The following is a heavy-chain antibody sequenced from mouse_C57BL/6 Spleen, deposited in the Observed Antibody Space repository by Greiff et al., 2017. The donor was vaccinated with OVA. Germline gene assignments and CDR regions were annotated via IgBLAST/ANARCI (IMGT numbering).Heavy chain of an antibody. V-gene: IGHV1-26*01. Sequence: EVQLQQSGPELVKPGASVKISCKASGYTFTDYYMNWVKQSHGKSLEWIGDINPYNGSTSYNQKFKGKATLTVDKSSSTAYMELSSLTSEDSSVDYFARDAWFAYWGQGTLVTVSA. CDR3: ARDAWFAY. CDR1: GYTFTDYY. CDR2: INPYNGST. J-gene: IGHJ3*01.